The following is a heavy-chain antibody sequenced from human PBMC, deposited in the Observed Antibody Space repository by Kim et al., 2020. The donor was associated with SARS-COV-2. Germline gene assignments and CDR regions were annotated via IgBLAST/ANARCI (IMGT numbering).Heavy chain of an antibody. CDR1: GYTFTSYD. D-gene: IGHD3-3*01. CDR3: ARGVRVTVEITIFGVASYYYYMDV. Sequence: ASVKVSCKASGYTFTSYDINWVRQATGQGLEWMGWMNPNSGNTGYAQKFQGRVTMTRNTSISTAYMELSSLSSEDTAVYYCARGVRVTVEITIFGVASYYYYMDVECKGNTVTVSS. V-gene: IGHV1-8*01. J-gene: IGHJ6*03. CDR2: MNPNSGNT.